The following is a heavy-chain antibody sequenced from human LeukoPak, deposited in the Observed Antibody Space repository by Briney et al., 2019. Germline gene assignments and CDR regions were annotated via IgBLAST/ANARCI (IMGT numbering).Heavy chain of an antibody. J-gene: IGHJ6*03. CDR2: ISAYNGNT. CDR1: GYTFTSYG. CDR3: ARAICSSTSCYHYYYMDV. Sequence: ASVKVSCKASGYTFTSYGISWVRQAPGQGLVWMGWISAYNGNTNYAQKLQGRVTMTTDTSTSTAYMELRSLRSDDTGVYYCARAICSSTSCYHYYYMDVWGKGTTVTVSS. D-gene: IGHD2-2*01. V-gene: IGHV1-18*01.